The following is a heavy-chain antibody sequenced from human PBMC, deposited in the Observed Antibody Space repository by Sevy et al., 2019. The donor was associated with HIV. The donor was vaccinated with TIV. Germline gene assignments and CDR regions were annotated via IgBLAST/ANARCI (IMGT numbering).Heavy chain of an antibody. CDR2: IKQDGSEQ. Sequence: GGSLRLSCSASGFAFSAYWMVWVRQGPGKGLEWVANIKQDGSEQNYVDSVEGRFTISRDNGKNLLYLQKNDLRAEDTAVYYCARGGGGFYGDYPFDYWGHGTLVTVSS. V-gene: IGHV3-7*04. J-gene: IGHJ4*01. CDR3: ARGGGGFYGDYPFDY. D-gene: IGHD4-17*01. CDR1: GFAFSAYW.